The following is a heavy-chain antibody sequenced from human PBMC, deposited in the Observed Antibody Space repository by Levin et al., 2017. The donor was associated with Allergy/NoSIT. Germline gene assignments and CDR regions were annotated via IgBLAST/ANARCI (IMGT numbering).Heavy chain of an antibody. V-gene: IGHV1-69*01. Sequence: KISCKASGGTFSSYAISWVRQAPGQGLEWMGGIIPIFGTANYAQKFQGRVTITADESTSTAYMELSSLRSEDTAVYYCARVVTGTLYYFDYWGQGTLVTVSS. CDR3: ARVVTGTLYYFDY. J-gene: IGHJ4*02. CDR2: IIPIFGTA. CDR1: GGTFSSYA. D-gene: IGHD1-7*01.